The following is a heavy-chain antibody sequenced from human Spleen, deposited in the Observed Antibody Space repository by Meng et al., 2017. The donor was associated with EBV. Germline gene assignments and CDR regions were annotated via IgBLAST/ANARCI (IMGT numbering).Heavy chain of an antibody. CDR1: GGTFSTHG. V-gene: IGHV1-69*01. J-gene: IGHJ4*02. CDR3: VRDLWLRIGESV. D-gene: IGHD5-12*01. CDR2: IIPLSGTR. Sequence: QGNVVQSGAEVKEPGSSVKLSCKTSGGTFSTHGISWVRQAPGQGLQWMGGIIPLSGTRDYAPEFQGRVTLTADESTSTAYMDLYSLGSEDTAVYYCVRDLWLRIGESVWGRGTLVTVSS.